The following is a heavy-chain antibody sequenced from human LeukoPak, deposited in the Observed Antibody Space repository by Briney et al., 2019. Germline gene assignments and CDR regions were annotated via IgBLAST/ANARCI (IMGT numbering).Heavy chain of an antibody. V-gene: IGHV1-2*02. CDR2: MNPNSGGT. D-gene: IGHD6-19*01. CDR3: ARAGIAVAGYSDY. Sequence: ASVKVSCKASGYTFTSYDINWVRQATGQGLEWMGWMNPNSGGTNYAQKFQGRVTMTRDTSISTAYMELSRLRSDDTAVYYCARAGIAVAGYSDYWGQGTLVTVSS. J-gene: IGHJ4*02. CDR1: GYTFTSYD.